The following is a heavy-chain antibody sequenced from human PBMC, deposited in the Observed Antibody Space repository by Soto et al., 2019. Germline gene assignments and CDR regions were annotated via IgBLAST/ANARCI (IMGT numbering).Heavy chain of an antibody. CDR1: GFSFSTYG. Sequence: QVQLVESGGGVVQPGRSLRLSCAASGFSFSTYGMHWVRQAPGKGLEWVAVISYDGSYKYYADSVKVRFTISRDNSKNTLYLQMNSLKAEDTAVYYCAKDQWYCSGGSCNRIDYWGQGTLVTVSS. D-gene: IGHD2-15*01. CDR2: ISYDGSYK. V-gene: IGHV3-30*18. J-gene: IGHJ4*02. CDR3: AKDQWYCSGGSCNRIDY.